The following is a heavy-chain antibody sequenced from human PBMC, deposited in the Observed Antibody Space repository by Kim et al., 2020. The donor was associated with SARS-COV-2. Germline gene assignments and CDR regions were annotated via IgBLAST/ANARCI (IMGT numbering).Heavy chain of an antibody. Sequence: SFQGHVTISADKSISTAYLQWSSLKASDTAMYYCARHRKRELLKERVFDYWGQGTLVTVSS. D-gene: IGHD1-26*01. V-gene: IGHV5-10-1*01. CDR3: ARHRKRELLKERVFDY. J-gene: IGHJ4*02.